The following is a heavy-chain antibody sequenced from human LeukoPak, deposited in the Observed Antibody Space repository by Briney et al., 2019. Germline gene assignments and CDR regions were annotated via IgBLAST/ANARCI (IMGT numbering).Heavy chain of an antibody. D-gene: IGHD3-22*01. J-gene: IGHJ4*02. CDR3: ARVNSYYDSSGYYFY. CDR1: GYTFTSYY. V-gene: IGHV1-46*01. CDR2: INPSGGST. Sequence: ASVKASCKASGYTFTSYYMHWVRQAPGQGLEWMGVINPSGGSTSYAQKFQGRVTMTRDTSTSTVYMELSSLRSEDTAVYYCARVNSYYDSSGYYFYWGQGTLVTVSS.